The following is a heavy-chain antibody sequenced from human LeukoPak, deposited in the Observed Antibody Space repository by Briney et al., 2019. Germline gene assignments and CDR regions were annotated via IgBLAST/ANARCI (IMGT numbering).Heavy chain of an antibody. V-gene: IGHV3-7*01. CDR3: ATHTIAVAGTFDY. Sequence: GGSLRLSCAASGFTFSSYWMSWVRQAPGKGLEWVANIKQDGSEKYYVDSVKGRFTISRDNAKNSLYLQMNSLRAEDTAVYYCATHTIAVAGTFDYWGQGTLVTVSS. J-gene: IGHJ4*02. CDR1: GFTFSSYW. D-gene: IGHD6-19*01. CDR2: IKQDGSEK.